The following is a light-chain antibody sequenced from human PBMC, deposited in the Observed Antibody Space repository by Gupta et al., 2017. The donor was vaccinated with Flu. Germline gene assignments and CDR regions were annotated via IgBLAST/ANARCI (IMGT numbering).Light chain of an antibody. CDR3: MQGANWPWA. Sequence: IACRASQDRVHSSGNTVLHGFHQRPGQSPRRLIYYVSYRDAGVPDRFSGSGSGTDFSLQISSGQAEDVVVYFCMQGANWPWAFGQGTKVEIK. V-gene: IGKV2-30*02. CDR2: YVS. CDR1: QDRVHSSGNTV. J-gene: IGKJ1*01.